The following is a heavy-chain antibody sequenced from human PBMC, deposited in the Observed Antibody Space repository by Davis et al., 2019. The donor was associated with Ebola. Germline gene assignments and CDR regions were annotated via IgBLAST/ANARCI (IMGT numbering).Heavy chain of an antibody. CDR3: AKDPGPGD. CDR1: GFIFSSYG. J-gene: IGHJ4*02. V-gene: IGHV3-30*02. Sequence: GESLKISCAASGFIFSSYGMHWVRQAPGKGLKWVAFIRYDGSNKYYADSVKGRFTISRDNSKNTLYLQMNSLRAEDTAVYYCAKDPGPGDWGQGTLVTVSS. D-gene: IGHD3-10*01. CDR2: IRYDGSNK.